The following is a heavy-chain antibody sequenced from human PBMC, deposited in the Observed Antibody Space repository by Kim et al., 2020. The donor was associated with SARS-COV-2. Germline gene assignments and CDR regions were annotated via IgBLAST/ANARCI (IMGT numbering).Heavy chain of an antibody. J-gene: IGHJ5*02. CDR2: FDPEDGET. V-gene: IGHV1-24*01. Sequence: ASVKVSCKVSGYTLTELSMHWVRQAPGKGLEWMGGFDPEDGETIYAQKFQGRVTMTEDTSTDTAYMELSSLRSEDTAVYYCATREGSRYGNWFDPWGQGTLVTVSS. CDR1: GYTLTELS. CDR3: ATREGSRYGNWFDP. D-gene: IGHD5-18*01.